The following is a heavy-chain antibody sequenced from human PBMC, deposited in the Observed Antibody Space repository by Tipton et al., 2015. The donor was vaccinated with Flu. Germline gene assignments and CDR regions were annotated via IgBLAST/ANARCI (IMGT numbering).Heavy chain of an antibody. CDR2: INHSGST. Sequence: TLSLTCAVYGGSFSGYYWSWIRQPPGKGLEWIGEINHSGSTNYNPSLKSRVTISVDTSKNQFSLKLSSVTAADTAVYYCAGSSSDNSSGYYSWWYWGQGTLVTVSS. V-gene: IGHV4-34*01. D-gene: IGHD3-22*01. CDR1: GGSFSGYY. CDR3: AGSSSDNSSGYYSWWY. J-gene: IGHJ4*02.